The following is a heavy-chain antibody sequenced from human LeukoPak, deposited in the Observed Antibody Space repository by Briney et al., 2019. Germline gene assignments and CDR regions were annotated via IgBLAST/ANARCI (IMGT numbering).Heavy chain of an antibody. CDR3: AKRTSGSSWYSSDY. Sequence: QPGGSLRLSCAASGFTFTNYAMTWVRQAPGKGLEWVSAISDGGAFTHYADSVKGRFIISRDNSKNTLYLQMNSLRAEDTAVYYCAKRTSGSSWYSSDYWGQGTLVTVSS. J-gene: IGHJ4*02. CDR1: GFTFTNYA. D-gene: IGHD6-13*01. CDR2: ISDGGAFT. V-gene: IGHV3-23*01.